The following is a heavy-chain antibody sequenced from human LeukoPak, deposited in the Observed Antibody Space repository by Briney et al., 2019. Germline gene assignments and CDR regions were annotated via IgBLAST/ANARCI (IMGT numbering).Heavy chain of an antibody. CDR2: TNGDGSST. Sequence: GGSLRLSCAASGFTFSSYWMHWVRQTPGKGLVWVSRTNGDGSSTTYADSVKGRFTISRDNAKDTLYLQMNSLRAEDTAVYYCARDLDGSGNYHWFDPWGQGTLVTVSS. J-gene: IGHJ5*02. V-gene: IGHV3-74*01. CDR1: GFTFSSYW. D-gene: IGHD3-10*01. CDR3: ARDLDGSGNYHWFDP.